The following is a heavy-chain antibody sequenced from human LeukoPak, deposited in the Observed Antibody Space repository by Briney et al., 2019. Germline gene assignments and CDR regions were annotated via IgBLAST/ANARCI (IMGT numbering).Heavy chain of an antibody. J-gene: IGHJ4*02. CDR2: IYYSGST. D-gene: IGHD6-6*01. Sequence: PSETLSLTCTVSGGSISGSSYYWGWIRQPPGKGLEWIGSIYYSGSTYYNPSLKSRVTISVDTSKNQFSLRLSSVTAADTAVYYCARQGYTSSRQVDYWGQGTLVTVSS. CDR1: GGSISGSSYY. CDR3: ARQGYTSSRQVDY. V-gene: IGHV4-39*01.